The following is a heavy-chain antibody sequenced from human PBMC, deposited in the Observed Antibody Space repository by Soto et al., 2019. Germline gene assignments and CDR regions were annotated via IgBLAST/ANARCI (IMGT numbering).Heavy chain of an antibody. CDR3: ARSYGSGSYYDYYYGMDV. J-gene: IGHJ6*02. V-gene: IGHV4-59*01. CDR1: GGAISTYY. D-gene: IGHD3-10*01. Sequence: SETLSLTCSVSGGAISTYYWSWIRQFPGQGLEWIGYIYHGGSSQYNPSLTSRVTISVDTSKNQLSLRLSSVTAADTAVYYCARSYGSGSYYDYYYGMDVWGQGTTVTV. CDR2: IYHGGSS.